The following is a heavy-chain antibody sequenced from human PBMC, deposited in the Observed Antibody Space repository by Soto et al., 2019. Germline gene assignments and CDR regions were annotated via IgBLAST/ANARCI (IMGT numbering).Heavy chain of an antibody. V-gene: IGHV4-4*07. CDR2: IYTSGST. CDR3: AGDLLDYDSSGFSFDP. D-gene: IGHD3-22*01. J-gene: IGHJ5*02. Sequence: SETLSLTCTVSGGSISSYYWSWIRQPAGKGLEWIGRIYTSGSTNYNPSLKSRVTMSVDTSKNQFSLKLSSVTAADTAVYYCAGDLLDYDSSGFSFDPWGQGTLVTVSS. CDR1: GGSISSYY.